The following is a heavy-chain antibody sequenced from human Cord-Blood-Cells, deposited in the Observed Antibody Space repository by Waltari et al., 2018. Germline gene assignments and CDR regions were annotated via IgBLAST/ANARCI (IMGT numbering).Heavy chain of an antibody. CDR3: AREVVRRLDAFDI. CDR1: GGTFSSYA. D-gene: IGHD3-10*02. CDR2: VIPIFGTA. V-gene: IGHV1-69*01. Sequence: QVQLVQSGAEVKKPGSSVKVSCKASGGTFSSYAISWVRQAPGQGLEWIGGVIPIFGTANCAQRFEGRATITADESTSTAYMELSSLRSEDTAVYYCAREVVRRLDAFDIWGQGTMVTVSS. J-gene: IGHJ3*02.